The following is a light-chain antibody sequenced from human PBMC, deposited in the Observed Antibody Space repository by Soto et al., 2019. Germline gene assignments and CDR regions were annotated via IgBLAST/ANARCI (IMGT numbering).Light chain of an antibody. CDR3: QQYNNWPPHT. CDR1: ETVATN. Sequence: VMTQSPATLSVSPGERATLSCWASETVATNLAWYQQKPGQAPRLLISGASTRAAGISDRFRGSGSGTEFTLTISSLRSEDSAIYYCQQYNNWPPHTFGGGTKVEIK. J-gene: IGKJ4*01. V-gene: IGKV3-15*01. CDR2: GAS.